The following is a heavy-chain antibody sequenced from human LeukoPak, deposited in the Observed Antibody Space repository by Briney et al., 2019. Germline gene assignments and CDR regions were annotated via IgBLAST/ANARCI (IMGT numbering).Heavy chain of an antibody. Sequence: ASVKVSCKASGYTFTGYYMHWVRQAPGQGLEWMGRINPNSGGTNYAQKFQGRVTMTRDTSISTAYMKLSRLRSDDTAVYYCARDPPYRYCSSTSCFQPPDYWGQGTLVTVSS. CDR2: INPNSGGT. CDR3: ARDPPYRYCSSTSCFQPPDY. J-gene: IGHJ4*02. CDR1: GYTFTGYY. V-gene: IGHV1-2*06. D-gene: IGHD2-2*01.